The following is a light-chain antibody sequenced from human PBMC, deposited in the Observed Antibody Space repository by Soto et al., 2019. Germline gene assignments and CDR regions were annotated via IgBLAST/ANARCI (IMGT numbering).Light chain of an antibody. CDR3: SSYAGNKNYV. V-gene: IGLV2-8*01. J-gene: IGLJ1*01. Sequence: QSALTQPPSASGSPGQSVTFSCTGTSSDIGDYNYVSWYQQHPGKAPKLMIYEVTKRPSGVPDRFSGSKSGNTASLTVSGLQADDEADYYCSSYAGNKNYVFGTG. CDR1: SSDIGDYNY. CDR2: EVT.